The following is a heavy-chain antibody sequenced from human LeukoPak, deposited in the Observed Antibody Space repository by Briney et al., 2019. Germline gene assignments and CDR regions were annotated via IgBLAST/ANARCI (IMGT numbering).Heavy chain of an antibody. CDR1: GGSISSGGYY. J-gene: IGHJ3*02. CDR3: ARFGEDIVVVPAAGAFDI. V-gene: IGHV4-30-2*01. D-gene: IGHD2-2*01. Sequence: SQTLSLTCTVSGGSISSGGYYWSWIRQPPGKGLEWIGYIYHSGSTYYNPSLKSRVTISVDRSKNQFSLKLSSVTAADTAVYYCARFGEDIVVVPAAGAFDIWGQGTMVTASS. CDR2: IYHSGST.